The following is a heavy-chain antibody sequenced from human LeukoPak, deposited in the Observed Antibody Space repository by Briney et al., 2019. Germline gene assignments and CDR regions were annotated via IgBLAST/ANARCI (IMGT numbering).Heavy chain of an antibody. CDR2: IYHSGST. D-gene: IGHD3-9*01. V-gene: IGHV4-38-2*01. CDR3: ARLADYYDILTGYYTQYYFDY. CDR1: GYSISSGYY. Sequence: PSETLSLTCAVSGYSISSGYYWGWIRQPPGKGLEWIGSIYHSGSTYYNPSLKSRVTIPVDTSKNQFSLKLSSVTAADTAVYYCARLADYYDILTGYYTQYYFDYWGQGTLVTVSS. J-gene: IGHJ4*02.